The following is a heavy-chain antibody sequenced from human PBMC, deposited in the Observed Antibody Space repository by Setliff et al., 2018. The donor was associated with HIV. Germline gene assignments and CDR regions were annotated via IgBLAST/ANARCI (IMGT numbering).Heavy chain of an antibody. V-gene: IGHV3-23*01. D-gene: IGHD6-13*01. Sequence: GGSLRLSCAGSGFTFSSYAMSWVRQAPGKGLEWVSAISGSGGITNYADSVKGRFTISRDNFKNTMYLQMNSLRAEDTAVYYCAKNLYSSIWSPLDYWGQGTLVTVSS. CDR2: ISGSGGIT. CDR1: GFTFSSYA. J-gene: IGHJ4*02. CDR3: AKNLYSSIWSPLDY.